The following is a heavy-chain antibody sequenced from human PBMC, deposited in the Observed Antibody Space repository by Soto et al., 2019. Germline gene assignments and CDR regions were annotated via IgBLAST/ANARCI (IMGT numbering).Heavy chain of an antibody. Sequence: SVKVSCKASGYTFSSFGISWVRQAPGQGLEWMGGIIPVFGRPNYAQRFRGRLTITADESTNTVYLELIDLRSEDTAVYYCAREGSGYNLWGQGTQVPVSS. J-gene: IGHJ1*01. CDR2: IIPVFGRP. CDR3: AREGSGYNL. D-gene: IGHD5-12*01. CDR1: GYTFSSFG. V-gene: IGHV1-69*13.